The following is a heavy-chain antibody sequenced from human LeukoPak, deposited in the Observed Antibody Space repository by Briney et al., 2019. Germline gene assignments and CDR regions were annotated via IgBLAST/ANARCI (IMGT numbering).Heavy chain of an antibody. J-gene: IGHJ4*02. CDR1: GGSFSDYY. CDR3: ARGFYYLDY. Sequence: PSETLSLTCTVYGGSFSDYYWSWIRQPPGKGLEWIGEINHSGSTNYSPSLKSRVTISVDTSNNQFSLKLSSVTAADTAVYYCARGFYYLDYWGQGTLVTVSS. V-gene: IGHV4-34*01. CDR2: INHSGST.